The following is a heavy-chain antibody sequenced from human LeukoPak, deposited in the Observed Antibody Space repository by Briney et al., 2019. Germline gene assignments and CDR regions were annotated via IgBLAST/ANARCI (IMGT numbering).Heavy chain of an antibody. CDR3: ARGRYSGSKRPAEFDY. CDR2: IYYTGGT. J-gene: IGHJ4*02. V-gene: IGHV4-39*01. Sequence: TSETLSLTCSVSGGPLSTSLYYWGWIRQPPGKGLEWIGNIYYTGGTSYNPSLESRVSISIDMSKNQFSLDLTSVTAADTAVYYCARGRYSGSKRPAEFDYWGQGTLVTVSS. CDR1: GGPLSTSLYY. D-gene: IGHD1-26*01.